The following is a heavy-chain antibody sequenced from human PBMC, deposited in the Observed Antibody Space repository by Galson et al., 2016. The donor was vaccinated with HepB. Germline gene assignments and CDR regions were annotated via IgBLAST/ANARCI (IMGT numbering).Heavy chain of an antibody. CDR3: ARGSRRLYNAMDV. Sequence: SETLSLTCAVYGETFSSNYWKYYWTWIRQPPGKGPEWIGEVNHSGSTNYNPSLKSRVTMFVDTSKNHFSLRLRSVTAADSAMYYCARGSRRLYNAMDVWSQGTTVTVSS. CDR1: GETFSSNYWKYY. CDR2: VNHSGST. V-gene: IGHV4-34*01. J-gene: IGHJ6*02.